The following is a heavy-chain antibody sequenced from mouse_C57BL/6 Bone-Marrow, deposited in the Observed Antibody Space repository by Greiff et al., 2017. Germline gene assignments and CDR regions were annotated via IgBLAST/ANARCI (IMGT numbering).Heavy chain of an antibody. V-gene: IGHV5-4*01. CDR2: ISDGGSYT. CDR1: GFTFSSYA. Sequence: EVQGVESGGGLVKPGGSLKLSCAASGFTFSSYAMSWVRQTPEKRLEWVATISDGGSYTYYPDNVKGRFTISRDNAKNNLYLQMSHLKSEDTAMYYCARDGSSGFLLYYYAMDYWGQGTSVTVSS. CDR3: ARDGSSGFLLYYYAMDY. J-gene: IGHJ4*01. D-gene: IGHD3-2*02.